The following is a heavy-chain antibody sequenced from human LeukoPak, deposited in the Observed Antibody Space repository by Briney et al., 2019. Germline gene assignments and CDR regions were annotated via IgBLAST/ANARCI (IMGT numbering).Heavy chain of an antibody. D-gene: IGHD2-2*02. CDR2: INHSGST. CDR1: GGSLTIGHYY. Sequence: SETLSLTCTVSGGSLTIGHYYWTWIRQHPGKGLEWIGEINHSGSTNYNPSLKSRVTISVDTSKNQFSLKLSSVTAADTAVYYCARLPRARAAAIDRRYYYYYMDVWGKGTTVTVSS. CDR3: ARLPRARAAAIDRRYYYYYMDV. J-gene: IGHJ6*03. V-gene: IGHV4-34*01.